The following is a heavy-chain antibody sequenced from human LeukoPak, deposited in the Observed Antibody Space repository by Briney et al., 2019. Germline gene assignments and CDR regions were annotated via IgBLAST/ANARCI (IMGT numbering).Heavy chain of an antibody. D-gene: IGHD2-15*01. CDR1: GFTFSSYS. Sequence: GGSLRLSCAASGFTFSSYSMTWVRQAPGKGLEWVSSISSSSSYIYYADSVKGRFTISRDNAKNSLYLQMNSLRAEDTAVYYCARDPGYCSGGSCRNGDIWGQGTMVTVSS. V-gene: IGHV3-21*01. CDR2: ISSSSSYI. J-gene: IGHJ3*02. CDR3: ARDPGYCSGGSCRNGDI.